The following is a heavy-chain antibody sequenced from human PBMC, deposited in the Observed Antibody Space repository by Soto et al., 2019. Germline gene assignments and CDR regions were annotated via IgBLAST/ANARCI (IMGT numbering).Heavy chain of an antibody. CDR2: IYYSGST. CDR3: AGGSVGGSGSDSGWIDY. Sequence: QVQLQESGPGLVKPSQTLSLTCTVSGGSISSGGYYWSWIRQHPGKGLEWIGYIYYSGSTYYNPCPKSRVTISVDRSKTHVPRKLCSVTAADTAVSYCAGGSVGGSGSDSGWIDYWGQGTLVTVSS. J-gene: IGHJ4*02. CDR1: GGSISSGGYY. D-gene: IGHD3-10*01. V-gene: IGHV4-31*03.